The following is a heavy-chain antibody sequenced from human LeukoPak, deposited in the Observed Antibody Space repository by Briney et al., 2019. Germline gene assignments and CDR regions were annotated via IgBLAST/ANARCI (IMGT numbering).Heavy chain of an antibody. Sequence: ASVKVSCKASGYTFTGYYMHCVRQAPGQGLEWMGWINPNSGGTNYAQKFQGRGTMTRDTSIGTAYMELSRMRADDTAVYYCARDLGSPGDYWGQGTLDTVSS. J-gene: IGHJ4*02. CDR2: INPNSGGT. CDR3: ARDLGSPGDY. CDR1: GYTFTGYY. D-gene: IGHD6-6*01. V-gene: IGHV1-2*02.